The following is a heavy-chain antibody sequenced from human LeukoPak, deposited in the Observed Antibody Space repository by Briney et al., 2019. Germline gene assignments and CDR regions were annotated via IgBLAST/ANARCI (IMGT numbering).Heavy chain of an antibody. D-gene: IGHD3-22*01. CDR2: INHSGST. V-gene: IGHV4-34*01. CDR1: GGSFSGYY. CDR3: ARGGPEIVVAITTQLDY. Sequence: SETLSPTCAVYGGSFSGYYWSWIRQPPGKGLEWIGEINHSGSTNYNPSLKSRVTISVDTSKNQFSLKLSSVTAADTAVYYCARGGPEIVVAITTQLDYWGQGTLVTVSS. J-gene: IGHJ4*02.